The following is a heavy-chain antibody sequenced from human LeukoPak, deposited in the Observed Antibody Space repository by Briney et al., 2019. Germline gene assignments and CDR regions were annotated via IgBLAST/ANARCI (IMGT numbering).Heavy chain of an antibody. CDR3: ARGYLATVVTPLFDY. D-gene: IGHD4-23*01. CDR1: GFTFSSYG. CDR2: IRYDGSNK. Sequence: GGSLRLSCAASGFTFSSYGMHWVRQAPGKGLEWVAFIRYDGSNKYYADSVKGRFTISRDNSKNTLYLQMNSLRAEDTAVYYCARGYLATVVTPLFDYWGQGTLVTVSS. J-gene: IGHJ4*02. V-gene: IGHV3-30*02.